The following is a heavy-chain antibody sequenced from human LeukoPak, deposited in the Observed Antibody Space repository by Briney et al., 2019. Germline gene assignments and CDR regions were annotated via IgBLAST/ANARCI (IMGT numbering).Heavy chain of an antibody. CDR3: ARGILYYRGAFDI. D-gene: IGHD3-22*01. Sequence: ASVKVSCKASGYTFTGYYMHWVRQAPGQGLEWMGWINAGNGNTKYSQKFQGRVTITRDTSASTAYMELSSLRSEDTAVYYCARGILYYRGAFDIWGQGTMVTVSS. CDR2: INAGNGNT. V-gene: IGHV1-3*01. CDR1: GYTFTGYY. J-gene: IGHJ3*02.